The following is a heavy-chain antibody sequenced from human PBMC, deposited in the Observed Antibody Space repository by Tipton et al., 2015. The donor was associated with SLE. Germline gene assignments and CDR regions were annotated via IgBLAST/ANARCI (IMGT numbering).Heavy chain of an antibody. CDR1: GGSMSSYY. CDR3: ARHARNGFNFDI. D-gene: IGHD3-3*01. J-gene: IGHJ3*02. Sequence: GLVKPSETLSLTCTVSGGSMSSYYWSWMRQPPGKALEWIGQTDHSGGTSYTPSLKSRITISVDTSKNQFSLKLNSVTAADTAVFYCARHARNGFNFDIWGQGTMVTVSS. V-gene: IGHV4-59*08. CDR2: TDHSGGT.